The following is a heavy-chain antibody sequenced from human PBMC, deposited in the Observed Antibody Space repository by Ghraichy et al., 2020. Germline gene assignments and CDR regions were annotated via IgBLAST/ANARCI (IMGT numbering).Heavy chain of an antibody. D-gene: IGHD3-22*01. CDR2: IYYTGST. Sequence: SETLSLTCTVSGGSITSYYWSWIRQPPGKGLEWIAYIYYTGSTNYNPSLKSRVTILVDTSKNQFSLKLSSVTAADTAVYYCVRASRDTSGYFDAFHIWGQGTMVTVSS. CDR3: VRASRDTSGYFDAFHI. J-gene: IGHJ3*02. V-gene: IGHV4-59*01. CDR1: GGSITSYY.